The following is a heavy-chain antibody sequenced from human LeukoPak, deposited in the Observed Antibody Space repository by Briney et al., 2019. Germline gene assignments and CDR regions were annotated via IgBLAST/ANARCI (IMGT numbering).Heavy chain of an antibody. Sequence: SETLSLTCSVSGASIRSYYWSWIRQPPGKGLEWIGYIYHSGSTYYNPSLKSRVTISVDRSKNQFSLKLSSVTAADTAVYYCAREAFGYYDHWGQGTLVTVSS. CDR1: GASIRSYY. J-gene: IGHJ4*02. CDR3: AREAFGYYDH. CDR2: IYHSGST. D-gene: IGHD3-3*01. V-gene: IGHV4-30-2*01.